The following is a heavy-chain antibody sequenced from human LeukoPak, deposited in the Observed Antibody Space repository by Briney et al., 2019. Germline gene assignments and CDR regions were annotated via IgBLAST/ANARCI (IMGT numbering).Heavy chain of an antibody. J-gene: IGHJ4*02. CDR1: GYSFTTYW. D-gene: IGHD3-10*01. CDR3: ATLPIGSGTYYNPLDY. CDR2: IDPGDSYT. Sequence: GESLKISCKGSGYSFTTYWINWVRQMPGKGLEWMGRIDPGDSYTNYSPSFQGHVTMSVDKSIRTAYLQWSSLKASDTAMYYCATLPIGSGTYYNPLDYWGQGTLVTVSS. V-gene: IGHV5-10-1*01.